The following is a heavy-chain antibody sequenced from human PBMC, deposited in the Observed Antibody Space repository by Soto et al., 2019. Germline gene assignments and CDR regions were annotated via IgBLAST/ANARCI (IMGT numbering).Heavy chain of an antibody. V-gene: IGHV4-4*02. Sequence: PSETLSLTCAVSGGAISSSKWWSWVRQPPGKGLEWIGEIYQSGSTNYNPSLESRVRMSVDKSRNQFSLKLTSVSAADTAVYYCARDFTYMVRGVIITKWLDPWGQGTLVTVSS. CDR3: ARDFTYMVRGVIITKWLDP. CDR1: GGAISSSKW. D-gene: IGHD3-10*01. CDR2: IYQSGST. J-gene: IGHJ5*02.